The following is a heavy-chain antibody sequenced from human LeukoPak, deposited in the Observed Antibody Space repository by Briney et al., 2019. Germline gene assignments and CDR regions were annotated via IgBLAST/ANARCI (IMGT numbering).Heavy chain of an antibody. Sequence: SVKVSCKASGGTFISYAISWVRQAPGQGLEWMGGIIPIFGTANYAQKFQGRVTITADESTSTAYMELSSLRSEDTAVYYCARDHAEASTSHYYYGMDVWGQGTTVTVSS. CDR1: GGTFISYA. D-gene: IGHD2-2*01. J-gene: IGHJ6*02. V-gene: IGHV1-69*13. CDR3: ARDHAEASTSHYYYGMDV. CDR2: IIPIFGTA.